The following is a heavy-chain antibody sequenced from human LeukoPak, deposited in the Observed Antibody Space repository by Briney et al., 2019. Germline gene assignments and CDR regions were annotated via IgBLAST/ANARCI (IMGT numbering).Heavy chain of an antibody. D-gene: IGHD6-19*01. V-gene: IGHV4-59*08. Sequence: SETLSLTCTVSVGSISSYYWSWIRQPPGKGLEWIGYIYYSGSTNYNPSLKSRVTISVDTSKNQFSLKLSSVTAADTAVYYCARHEGAVAKFDYWGQGTLVTVSS. CDR2: IYYSGST. CDR3: ARHEGAVAKFDY. J-gene: IGHJ4*02. CDR1: VGSISSYY.